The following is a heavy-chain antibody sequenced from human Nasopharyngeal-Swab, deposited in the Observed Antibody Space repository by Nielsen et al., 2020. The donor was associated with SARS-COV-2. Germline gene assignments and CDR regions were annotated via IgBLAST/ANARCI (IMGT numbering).Heavy chain of an antibody. J-gene: IGHJ3*01. CDR3: ASPVFGVVSDAFDL. CDR1: GIFVSGHY. D-gene: IGHD3-3*01. CDR2: VYAGGST. Sequence: GESLKISCAASGIFVSGHYMNWVRQAPGMGLEWVSVVYAGGSTFYADSVKGRFTISRDNSKNKLYLQMNNLRPEDTAMYYCASPVFGVVSDAFDLWGQGTMVTVSS. V-gene: IGHV3-53*01.